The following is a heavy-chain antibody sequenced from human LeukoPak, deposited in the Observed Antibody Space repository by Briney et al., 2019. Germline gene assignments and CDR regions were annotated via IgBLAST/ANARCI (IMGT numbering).Heavy chain of an antibody. CDR1: GGSISNYY. CDR2: IYYTGST. V-gene: IGHV4-59*08. J-gene: IGHJ4*02. CDR3: VRRDYGSGAYGY. Sequence: PSETLSLTCTVSGGSISNYYWGWLRQPPGKGLEWIGYIYYTGSTTYTPSLKSRVTISLDTSNNLFSLKLSSVTAADTAVYYGVRRDYGSGAYGYWGQGTLVTVSS. D-gene: IGHD3-10*01.